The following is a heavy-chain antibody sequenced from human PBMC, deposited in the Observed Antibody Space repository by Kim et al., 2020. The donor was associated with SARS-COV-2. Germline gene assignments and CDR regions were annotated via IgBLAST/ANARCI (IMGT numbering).Heavy chain of an antibody. CDR2: ISSSSSYT. J-gene: IGHJ5*02. CDR1: GFTFSDYY. V-gene: IGHV3-11*05. CDR3: ARVTYYDFWSGYLRGIDP. D-gene: IGHD3-3*01. Sequence: GGSLRLSCAASGFTFSDYYMSWIRQAPGKGLEWASYISSSSSYTNYADSVKGRFTISRDNAKNSLYLQMNSLRAEDTAVYYCARVTYYDFWSGYLRGIDPWGQGTLVTVSS.